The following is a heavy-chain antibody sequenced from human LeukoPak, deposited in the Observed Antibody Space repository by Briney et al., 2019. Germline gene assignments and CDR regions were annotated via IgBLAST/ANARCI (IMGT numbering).Heavy chain of an antibody. CDR1: GFTFSSYA. J-gene: IGHJ6*03. Sequence: GGSLRLSCAASGFTFSSYAMHWVRQAPGKGLEWVGRIKSKTDGGTTDYAAPVKGRFTISRDDSKNTLYLQMNSLKTEDTAVYYCTTRSGYSYGYYYYMDVWGKGTTVTISS. V-gene: IGHV3-15*01. D-gene: IGHD5-18*01. CDR3: TTRSGYSYGYYYYMDV. CDR2: IKSKTDGGTT.